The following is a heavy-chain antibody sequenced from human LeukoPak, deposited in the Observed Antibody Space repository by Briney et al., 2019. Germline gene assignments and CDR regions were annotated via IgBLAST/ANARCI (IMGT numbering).Heavy chain of an antibody. V-gene: IGHV3-7*01. CDR2: IKEDGSEI. CDR1: AFTFSNYW. D-gene: IGHD4-23*01. CDR3: ARDRGYSTFDY. Sequence: GGSLRLSCAASAFTFSNYWMSWVRQAPGKGLEWLANIKEDGSEINYVDSVKGRFTISRDNAKNSLYLQMNSLRVDVTAVYYCARDRGYSTFDYWGQGTLVTVSS. J-gene: IGHJ4*02.